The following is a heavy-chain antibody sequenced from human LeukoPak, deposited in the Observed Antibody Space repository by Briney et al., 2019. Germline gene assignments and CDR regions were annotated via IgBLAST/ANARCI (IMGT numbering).Heavy chain of an antibody. V-gene: IGHV4-59*12. CDR1: GGSISSYY. J-gene: IGHJ4*02. D-gene: IGHD3-10*01. CDR3: ARVYGSGSYYRGLGFDY. CDR2: IYYSGST. Sequence: PSETLSLTCTVSGGSISSYYWSWIRQPPGKGLEWIGYIYYSGSTNYNPSLKSRVTISVDTSKNQFSLKLSSVTAADTAVYYCARVYGSGSYYRGLGFDYWGQGTLVTVSS.